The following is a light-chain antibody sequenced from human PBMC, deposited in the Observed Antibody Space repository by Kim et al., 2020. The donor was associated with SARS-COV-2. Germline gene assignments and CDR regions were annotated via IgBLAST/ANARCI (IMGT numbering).Light chain of an antibody. V-gene: IGKV3-20*01. CDR2: GAS. CDR3: QQYGSSPTT. Sequence: EIVLTQSPGTLSLSPGEGATLSCRASQSLSSNYLAWYQQKPGQAPRLLIYGASSRATGIPDRFSGGGSGTDFTLTISRLEPEDFAVYYCQQYGSSPTTFGQGTKVDIK. CDR1: QSLSSNY. J-gene: IGKJ1*01.